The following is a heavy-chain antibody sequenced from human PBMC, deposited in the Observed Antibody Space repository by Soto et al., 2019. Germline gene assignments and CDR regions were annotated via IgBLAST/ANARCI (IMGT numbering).Heavy chain of an antibody. CDR2: INHSGST. V-gene: IGHV4-34*01. Sequence: SETLSLTCAVYGGSFSGYYWSWIRQPPGKGLEWIGEINHSGSTNYNPSLKSRVTISVDTSKNQFSLKLSSVTAADTAVYYCARGNSDYYDSSGYLWGQGTLVTVSS. CDR1: GGSFSGYY. D-gene: IGHD3-22*01. CDR3: ARGNSDYYDSSGYL. J-gene: IGHJ4*02.